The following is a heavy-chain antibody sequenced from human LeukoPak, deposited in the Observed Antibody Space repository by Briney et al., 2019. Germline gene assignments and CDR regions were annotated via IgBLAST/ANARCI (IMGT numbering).Heavy chain of an antibody. CDR1: GFTFDDYA. V-gene: IGHV3-9*01. D-gene: IGHD1-26*01. CDR2: ISWNSGSI. J-gene: IGHJ4*02. CDR3: AKDRSQVGATYFDY. Sequence: GGSLRLSCAASGFTFDDYAMHWVRQAPGKGLEWVSGISWNSGSIGYADSVKGRFTISRDNAKNSLYLQMNSLRAEDAALYYCAKDRSQVGATYFDYWGQGTLVTVSS.